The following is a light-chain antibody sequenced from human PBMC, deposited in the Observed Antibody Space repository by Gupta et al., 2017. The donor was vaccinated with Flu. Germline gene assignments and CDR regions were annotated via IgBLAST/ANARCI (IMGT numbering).Light chain of an antibody. V-gene: IGKV1-39*01. CDR1: QSISSY. Sequence: PSPLSASVGDRVTSTCRASQSISSYLNWYQQKPGKAPKLLIYAASSLQSGVPSRFSGSGSGTDFTLTISSLQPEDFATYYCQQSYSTRPTFGQGTKLEIK. J-gene: IGKJ2*01. CDR2: AAS. CDR3: QQSYSTRPT.